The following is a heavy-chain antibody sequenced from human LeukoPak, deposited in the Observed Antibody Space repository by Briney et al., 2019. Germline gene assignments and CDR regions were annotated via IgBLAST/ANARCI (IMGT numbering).Heavy chain of an antibody. V-gene: IGHV1-8*02. J-gene: IGHJ5*01. CDR1: GYTFTSYD. CDR2: MDPNRGNT. Sequence: ASVKVSCKASGYTFTSYDINWVRQAPGQGLEWMGWMDPNRGNTGYAQKFQGRVTMARGTSVSTAYMELSSLTSGDTAVYYCARGLSRCSSGNCYEPNWLDSWGQGTLVTVSS. D-gene: IGHD2-2*01. CDR3: ARGLSRCSSGNCYEPNWLDS.